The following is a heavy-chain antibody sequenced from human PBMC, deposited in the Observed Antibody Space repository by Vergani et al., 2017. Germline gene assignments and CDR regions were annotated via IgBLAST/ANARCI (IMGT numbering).Heavy chain of an antibody. Sequence: QVQLQQWGAGLLKPSETLSLTCAVYGGSFSGYYWSWIRQPPGKGLEWIGEINHSGSTNYNPSLKSRVTISVDTSNNQFSLKLSSVTAADTAVYYCARVVKSIAAAGGYNWFDPWGRGTLVTVSS. CDR3: ARVVKSIAAAGGYNWFDP. CDR1: GGSFSGYY. CDR2: INHSGST. V-gene: IGHV4-34*01. D-gene: IGHD6-13*01. J-gene: IGHJ5*02.